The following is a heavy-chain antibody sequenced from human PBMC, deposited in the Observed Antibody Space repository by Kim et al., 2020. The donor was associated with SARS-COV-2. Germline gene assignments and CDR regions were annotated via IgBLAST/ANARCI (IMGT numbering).Heavy chain of an antibody. CDR2: DT. D-gene: IGHD3-10*01. V-gene: IGHV5-51*01. CDR3: AIGFLGAFDI. J-gene: IGHJ3*02. Sequence: DTRYSPSFQGQVTISADKSISTAYLQWSSLKASDTAMYYCAIGFLGAFDIWGQGTMVTVSS.